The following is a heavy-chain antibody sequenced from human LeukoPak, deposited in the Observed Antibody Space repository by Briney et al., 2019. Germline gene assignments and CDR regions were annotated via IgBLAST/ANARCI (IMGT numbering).Heavy chain of an antibody. CDR1: GGSFRGYC. Sequence: SETLSLTCAVYGGSFRGYCWSWIRQPPGKGLEWIGEINHSGSTKYNPSLKSRVTLSEDTSKHPFSLKLSSVTAADTAVYYCARGQYSSSPVFDFWGQGTLVTVSS. CDR2: INHSGST. V-gene: IGHV4-34*01. CDR3: ARGQYSSSPVFDF. D-gene: IGHD6-6*01. J-gene: IGHJ4*02.